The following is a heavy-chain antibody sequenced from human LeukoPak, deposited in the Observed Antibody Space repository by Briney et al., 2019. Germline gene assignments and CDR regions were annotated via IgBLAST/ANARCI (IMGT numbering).Heavy chain of an antibody. CDR1: GFTLSSYW. CDR3: ARAYFDY. J-gene: IGHJ4*02. V-gene: IGHV3-7*04. CDR2: IKQDGSEK. Sequence: PGGSLRLSCAVSGFTLSSYWMSWVRQAPGKGLEWVANIKQDGSEKYYVDSVKGRFTISRDNAKNSLYLQMNSLRAEDTAVYYCARAYFDYWGQGTLVTVSS.